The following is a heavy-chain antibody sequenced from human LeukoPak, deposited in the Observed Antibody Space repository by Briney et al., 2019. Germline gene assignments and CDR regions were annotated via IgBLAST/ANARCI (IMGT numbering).Heavy chain of an antibody. CDR2: IIPMFGTT. D-gene: IGHD6-19*01. V-gene: IGHV1-69*05. CDR1: GGFFNTYA. J-gene: IGHJ4*02. CDR3: ATPQNAYSSAQGLDY. Sequence: GASVKVSCKASGGFFNTYAISWVRQAPGQGLDWMGGIIPMFGTTNYAQKLQGRVTITTDESRTTAYMELSSLGSEDTAVYYCATPQNAYSSAQGLDYWGQGTLVTVSS.